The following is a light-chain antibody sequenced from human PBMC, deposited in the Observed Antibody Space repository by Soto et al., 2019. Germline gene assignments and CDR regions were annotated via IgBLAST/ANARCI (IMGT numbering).Light chain of an antibody. V-gene: IGLV4-69*01. J-gene: IGLJ3*02. Sequence: QAVVTHSPSASASLGASVRLTCTLSSGHSSYAIAWHQQQPEKGPRYLMKVDSDGSHIKGDGIPDRFSGSSSGAERYLTISSLQSEDEADYYCQTWGTGTWVFGGGTKLTVL. CDR2: VDSDGSH. CDR1: SGHSSYA. CDR3: QTWGTGTWV.